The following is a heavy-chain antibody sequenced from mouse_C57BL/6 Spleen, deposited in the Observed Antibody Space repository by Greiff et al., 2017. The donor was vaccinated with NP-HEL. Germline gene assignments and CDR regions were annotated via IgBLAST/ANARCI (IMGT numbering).Heavy chain of an antibody. D-gene: IGHD2-4*01. V-gene: IGHV1-72*01. CDR1: GYTFTSYW. Sequence: QVQLKQPGAELAKPGASVKLSCKASGYTFTSYWMHWVKQRPGRGLEWMGRIDPNSGGPKYNEKFKSKATLTVDKPSSTAYMQLSSLTSEDSAVYYCARSPYYDYDGGDCYFDVWGTGTTVTVSS. CDR3: ARSPYYDYDGGDCYFDV. J-gene: IGHJ1*03. CDR2: IDPNSGGP.